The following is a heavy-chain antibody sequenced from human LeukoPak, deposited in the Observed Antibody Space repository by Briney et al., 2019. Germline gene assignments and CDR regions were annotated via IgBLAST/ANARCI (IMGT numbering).Heavy chain of an antibody. CDR2: IAYDGNNK. CDR1: GFTFNTYA. V-gene: IGHV3-30-3*01. D-gene: IGHD7-27*01. J-gene: IGHJ4*02. CDR3: ARDNNWGSTHY. Sequence: PGGSLRLSCAASGFTFNTYAMRWVRQAPGKGLEWVAVIAYDGNNKYYADSVKGRFTVSRDNTKNTLYLQMNSLRAEDTAVYYCARDNNWGSTHYWGQGTLVTVSS.